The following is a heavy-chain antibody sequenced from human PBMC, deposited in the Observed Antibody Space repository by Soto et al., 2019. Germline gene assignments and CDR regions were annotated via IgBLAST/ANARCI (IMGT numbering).Heavy chain of an antibody. D-gene: IGHD6-13*01. CDR3: AREDRAAAAGTTFDY. V-gene: IGHV1-69*12. CDR1: GGTFSSYA. Sequence: QVQLVQSGAEVKKPGSSVKVSCKASGGTFSSYAMSWVRQAPGQGVEWMGGIIPIFGTANYAQKFQGRVTITADESTSTAYMELSSLRSEDTAVYYCAREDRAAAAGTTFDYWGQGTLVTVSS. J-gene: IGHJ4*02. CDR2: IIPIFGTA.